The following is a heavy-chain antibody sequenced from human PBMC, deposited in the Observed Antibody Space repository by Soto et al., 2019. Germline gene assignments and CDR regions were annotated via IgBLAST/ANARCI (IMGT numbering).Heavy chain of an antibody. Sequence: QVQLVESGGGVVQPGRSLRLSCAASGFNFNNYGMHWVRQAPGKGLEWVAVIWNDGNGYYYANSVKGRFTISRDNSKNTLYLQMSSLRAEDTALYYCARRQISPPTRGAASARGGMDVWGQGTTVTVSS. CDR3: ARRQISPPTRGAASARGGMDV. V-gene: IGHV3-33*01. D-gene: IGHD6-13*01. CDR1: GFNFNNYG. CDR2: IWNDGNGY. J-gene: IGHJ6*02.